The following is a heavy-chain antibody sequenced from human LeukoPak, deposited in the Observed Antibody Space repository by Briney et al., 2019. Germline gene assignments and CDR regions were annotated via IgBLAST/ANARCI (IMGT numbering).Heavy chain of an antibody. D-gene: IGHD2-8*01. J-gene: IGHJ4*02. Sequence: ASVKVSCKASGYTFTSYYMHWVRQAPGQGLEWMGIINPSGGSTSYAQKFQGRVTMTRETSTSTVYRERSSLRSEDTAEYYCARVYARASDYWGQGTLVTVSS. CDR2: INPSGGST. CDR1: GYTFTSYY. V-gene: IGHV1-46*01. CDR3: ARVYARASDY.